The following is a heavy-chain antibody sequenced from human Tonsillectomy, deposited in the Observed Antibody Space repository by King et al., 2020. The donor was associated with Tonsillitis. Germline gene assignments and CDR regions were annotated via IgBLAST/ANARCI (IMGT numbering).Heavy chain of an antibody. CDR1: GYTFTSYY. J-gene: IGHJ4*02. V-gene: IGHV1-46*01. CDR2: INPSGGST. Sequence: QLVQSGAEVKKPGASVKLSCKASGYTFTSYYIHWVRQAPGQGLEWMGIINPSGGSTSYAQKFQGRVTMTRDTSTSKVYMELSSLRSEDTAVYFCASSLAAWEQRGFAYWGQGTLVTVSS. D-gene: IGHD1-26*01. CDR3: ASSLAAWEQRGFAY.